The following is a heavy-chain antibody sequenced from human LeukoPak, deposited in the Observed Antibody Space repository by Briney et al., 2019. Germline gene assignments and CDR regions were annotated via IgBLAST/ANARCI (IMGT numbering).Heavy chain of an antibody. Sequence: SETLSLTCTGSGGSSSSYYWSWIRQPPGKGLEWIGYIYYSGSTNYNPSLKSRVTISVDTSKNQFSLKLSSVTAADTAVYYCARDGSNYGFDPWGQGTLVTVSS. CDR1: GGSSSSYY. J-gene: IGHJ5*02. D-gene: IGHD4-11*01. CDR3: ARDGSNYGFDP. CDR2: IYYSGST. V-gene: IGHV4-59*01.